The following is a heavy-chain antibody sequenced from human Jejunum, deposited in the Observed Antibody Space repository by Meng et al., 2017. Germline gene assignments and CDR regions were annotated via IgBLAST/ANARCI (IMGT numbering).Heavy chain of an antibody. D-gene: IGHD2-2*01. Sequence: QLQLQETGPGLVKPSETPSRTCTVSGDAINSTPYSWGWVRQPPGEGLEWLGSISYSGNTYYNPSLKSRVTISVDTSKNQFSLKVTSVTAADTAVYYCASDQYASAWFKYWGQGALVTVSS. J-gene: IGHJ4*02. V-gene: IGHV4-39*07. CDR3: ASDQYASAWFKY. CDR1: GDAINSTPYS. CDR2: ISYSGNT.